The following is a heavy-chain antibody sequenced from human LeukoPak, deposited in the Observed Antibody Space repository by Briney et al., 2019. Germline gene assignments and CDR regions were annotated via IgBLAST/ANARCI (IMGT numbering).Heavy chain of an antibody. J-gene: IGHJ4*02. CDR3: ARYSSSWYASLHDY. CDR1: GGSISSSSYY. CDR2: IYYSGST. D-gene: IGHD6-13*01. V-gene: IGHV4-39*01. Sequence: SETLSLTCTVSGGSISSSSYYWGWIRQPPGKGLEWIGSIYYSGSTYYNPSLKSRVTISVDTSKNQFSLKLSSVTAADTAVYYCARYSSSWYASLHDYWGQGTLVTVSS.